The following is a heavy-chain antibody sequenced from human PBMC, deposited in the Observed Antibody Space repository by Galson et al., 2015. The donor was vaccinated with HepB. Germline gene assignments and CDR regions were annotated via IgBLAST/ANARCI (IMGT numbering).Heavy chain of an antibody. V-gene: IGHV3-7*03. J-gene: IGHJ4*02. CDR2: INEDGSEK. CDR1: GFTFRTSW. CDR3: TRRGGIAAGDFDF. D-gene: IGHD6-13*01. Sequence: SLRLSCAASGFTFRTSWMSWVRQAPGKGLEWVANINEDGSEKYYVGSVKGRFIISRDNAENSLSLQMNSLRAEDTAIYYCTRRGGIAAGDFDFWGQGTLVTVSS.